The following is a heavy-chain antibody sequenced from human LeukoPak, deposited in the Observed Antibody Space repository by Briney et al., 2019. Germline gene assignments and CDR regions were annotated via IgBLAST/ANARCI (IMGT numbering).Heavy chain of an antibody. CDR3: ARGIAIFGVVDFYYYMDV. J-gene: IGHJ6*03. CDR2: INSSGNT. V-gene: IGHV4-4*07. Sequence: PSETLSLTCTVSGGSISYYYWSWIRQPAGKGLEWIGRINSSGNTNYNPSLKSRVTMSVDTSKNHFSLKMSSVTAADTAVYFCARGIAIFGVVDFYYYMDVWGKGTTVTVSS. D-gene: IGHD3-3*01. CDR1: GGSISYYY.